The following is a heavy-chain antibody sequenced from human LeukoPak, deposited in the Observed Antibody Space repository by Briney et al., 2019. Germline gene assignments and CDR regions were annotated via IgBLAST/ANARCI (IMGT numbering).Heavy chain of an antibody. J-gene: IGHJ4*02. V-gene: IGHV3-15*01. CDR1: GFTFSNAW. D-gene: IGHD6-13*01. CDR2: IKSKTDGETT. CDR3: TRQQLVFEY. Sequence: GGSLRLSCAASGFTFSNAWTSWVRQTPGKGLEWVGHIKSKTDGETTDYAAPVKGRFTISRDDSKNSLYLQMNSLKTEDTAVYYCTRQQLVFEYWGQGTLVTVSS.